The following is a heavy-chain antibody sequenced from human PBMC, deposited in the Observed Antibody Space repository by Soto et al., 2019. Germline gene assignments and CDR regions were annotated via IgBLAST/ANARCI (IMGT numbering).Heavy chain of an antibody. D-gene: IGHD3-3*01. CDR1: GYTFTSYG. V-gene: IGHV1-18*01. J-gene: IGHJ5*02. CDR2: ISAYNGNT. CDR3: ARLAIFGVDLTWFDP. Sequence: QVQLVQSGAEVKKPGASVKVSCKASGYTFTSYGISWVRQAPGQGLEWMGWISAYNGNTNYAQKVQGRVPMTTDTSTGTAYMELRSLRSDDTAVYYCARLAIFGVDLTWFDPWGQGTLVTVSS.